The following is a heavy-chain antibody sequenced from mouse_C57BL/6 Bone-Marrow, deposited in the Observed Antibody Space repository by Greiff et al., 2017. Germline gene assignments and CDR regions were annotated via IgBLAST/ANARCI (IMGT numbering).Heavy chain of an antibody. D-gene: IGHD2-4*01. Sequence: EVHLVESGGGLVQPGGSLSLSCAASGFTFTDYYMSWVRQPPGKALEWLGFIRNKANGYTTEYSASVKGRFTISRDNSQSILYLQMNALRAEDSATYYCARYYDYDGAMDFWGQGTSVTVSS. CDR3: ARYYDYDGAMDF. CDR1: GFTFTDYY. V-gene: IGHV7-3*01. J-gene: IGHJ4*01. CDR2: IRNKANGYTT.